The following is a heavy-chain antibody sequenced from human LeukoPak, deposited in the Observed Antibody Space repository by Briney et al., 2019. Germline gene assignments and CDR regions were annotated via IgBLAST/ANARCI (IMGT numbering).Heavy chain of an antibody. J-gene: IGHJ4*02. Sequence: GGSLRLSCAASGFTFSSYAMSWVRQAPGKGLEWVSAISGSGGSTYYADSVKGRFTISRDNSKNTLYLQMNSLRAEDTAVYYCAKLPQYYYGSGSSSFDYWGQGTLVTVSS. D-gene: IGHD3-10*01. CDR3: AKLPQYYYGSGSSSFDY. V-gene: IGHV3-23*01. CDR1: GFTFSSYA. CDR2: ISGSGGST.